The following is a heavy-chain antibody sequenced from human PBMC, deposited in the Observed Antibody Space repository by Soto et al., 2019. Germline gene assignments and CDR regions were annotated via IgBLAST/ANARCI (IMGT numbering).Heavy chain of an antibody. J-gene: IGHJ4*02. CDR1: GGSFSGYY. CDR2: INHSGST. D-gene: IGHD6-25*01. V-gene: IGHV4-34*01. Sequence: SETVSLTCAVYGGSFSGYYWTWIRQPPEKGLEWIGEINHSGSTNQNPSLKSRVSISVDRSKNQFSLRLRSVTAADTAVYYCARGISVMAAFAGDAPDKYFFDSWSLGTLVTVSS. CDR3: ARGISVMAAFAGDAPDKYFFDS.